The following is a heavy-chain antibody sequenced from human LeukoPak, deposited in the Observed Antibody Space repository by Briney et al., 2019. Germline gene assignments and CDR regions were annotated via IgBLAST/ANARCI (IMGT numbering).Heavy chain of an antibody. V-gene: IGHV5-51*01. D-gene: IGHD2-2*01. CDR3: ARQGLYCSSTSCYDSYAFDI. CDR2: IYPGDSDT. Sequence: GESLKISCKGSGYSFTSYWIGRVRQMPGKGLEWMGIIYPGDSDTRYSPSFQGQVTISADKSISTAYLQWSSLKASDTAMYYCARQGLYCSSTSCYDSYAFDIWGQGTMVTVSS. J-gene: IGHJ3*02. CDR1: GYSFTSYW.